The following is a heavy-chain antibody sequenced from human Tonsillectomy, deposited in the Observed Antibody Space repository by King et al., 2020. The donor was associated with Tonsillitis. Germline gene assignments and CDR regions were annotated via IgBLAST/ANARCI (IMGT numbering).Heavy chain of an antibody. CDR3: AKGDILTGSDY. V-gene: IGHV3-9*01. J-gene: IGHJ4*02. D-gene: IGHD3-9*01. Sequence: QLVESGGGLVQPGRSLRLSCAASGFTFDDYAMHWVRQDPGKGLEWVSGISWNSGSIGYADSVKGRFTISRDNAKNSLYLQMNSLRAEDTALYYCAKGDILTGSDYWGQGTLVTVSS. CDR1: GFTFDDYA. CDR2: ISWNSGSI.